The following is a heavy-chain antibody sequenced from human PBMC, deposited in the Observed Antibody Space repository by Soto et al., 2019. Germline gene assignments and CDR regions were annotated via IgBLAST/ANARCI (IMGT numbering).Heavy chain of an antibody. CDR2: ISYDGSNK. CDR3: ANGVGPAYFDY. CDR1: GFTFSSYG. D-gene: IGHD1-26*01. J-gene: IGHJ4*02. V-gene: IGHV3-30*18. Sequence: QVQLVESGGGVVQPGRSLRLSCAASGFTFSSYGMHWVRQAPGKGLEWVAVISYDGSNKYYADSVKGRFTISRDNSKNTLYLQMNSLRAEDTAVYYCANGVGPAYFDYWGQGTLVTVSS.